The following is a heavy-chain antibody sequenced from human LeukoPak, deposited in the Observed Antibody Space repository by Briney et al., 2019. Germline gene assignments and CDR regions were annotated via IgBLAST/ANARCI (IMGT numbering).Heavy chain of an antibody. CDR2: IYYSGST. D-gene: IGHD2-21*02. CDR3: AREVVTANGWFDP. Sequence: SETLSLTCTVSGGSISSYYWSWIRQPPGKGLEWIGFIYYSGSTNYHPSLKSRVTISVDTSKNQFSLKLSSVTAADTAVYYCAREVVTANGWFDPWGQGTLVTVSS. V-gene: IGHV4-59*01. CDR1: GGSISSYY. J-gene: IGHJ5*02.